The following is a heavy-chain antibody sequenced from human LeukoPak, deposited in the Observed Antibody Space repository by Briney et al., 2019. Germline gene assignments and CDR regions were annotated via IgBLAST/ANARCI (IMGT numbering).Heavy chain of an antibody. D-gene: IGHD1-1*01. Sequence: ASVKVSCKASGGTFSSYAISWVRQAPGQGLEWMGGIIPIFGTANYAQKFQGKVTITTDESTSTAYMELSSLRSEDTAVYYCATPELERGAFDIWGQGTMVTVSS. V-gene: IGHV1-69*05. CDR2: IIPIFGTA. CDR3: ATPELERGAFDI. CDR1: GGTFSSYA. J-gene: IGHJ3*02.